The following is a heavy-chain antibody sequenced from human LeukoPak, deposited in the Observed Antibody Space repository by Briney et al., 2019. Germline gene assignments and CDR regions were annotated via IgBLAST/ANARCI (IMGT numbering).Heavy chain of an antibody. J-gene: IGHJ4*02. V-gene: IGHV4-59*01. CDR1: GGSISSYY. D-gene: IGHD1-1*01. CDR3: ARRRRPQYYFDY. CDR2: IYYSGST. Sequence: KPSETLSLTCTVSGGSISSYYWSWIRQPPGKGLEWIGYIYYSGSTNYNPSLKSRVTISVDTSKNRFSLKLSSVTAADTAVYYCARRRRPQYYFDYWGQGTLVTVSS.